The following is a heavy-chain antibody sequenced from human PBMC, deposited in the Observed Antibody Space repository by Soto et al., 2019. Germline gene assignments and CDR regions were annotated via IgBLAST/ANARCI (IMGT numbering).Heavy chain of an antibody. V-gene: IGHV3-30*18. CDR2: ISYDGGDQ. J-gene: IGHJ1*01. CDR3: AKERDLTSDLGH. CDR1: GFTFSSYG. Sequence: QVQLVESGGGVVRPGRSLRLSCAASGFTFSSYGMHWVRQAPGKGLEWVALISYDGGDQYYAESVKGRFTISRDNSKNTLFLQMSSLKPEDTAVYYCAKERDLTSDLGHWGQGTLVNVSS. D-gene: IGHD3-3*01.